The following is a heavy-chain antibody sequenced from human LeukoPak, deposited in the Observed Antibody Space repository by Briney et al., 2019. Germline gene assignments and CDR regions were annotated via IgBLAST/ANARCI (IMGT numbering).Heavy chain of an antibody. CDR2: TYYRGSN. J-gene: IGHJ4*02. Sequence: SETLSLTCVVSGGSISGYYWTWIRQPPGKGLEWIGYTYYRGSNSFNPSLRSRVTISVDMSKNQVSLKLTSVTAADTAVYYCARERLVDLATIFDYWGQGALVTVSS. D-gene: IGHD5-24*01. CDR1: GGSISGYY. V-gene: IGHV4-59*01. CDR3: ARERLVDLATIFDY.